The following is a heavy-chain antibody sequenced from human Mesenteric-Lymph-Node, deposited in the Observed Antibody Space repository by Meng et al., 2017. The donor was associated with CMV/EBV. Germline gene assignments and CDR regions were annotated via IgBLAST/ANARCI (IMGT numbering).Heavy chain of an antibody. J-gene: IGHJ5*02. CDR2: ISNTGNSE. D-gene: IGHD3-3*02. CDR1: GFPFSTYG. CDR3: VGGGPAFSSPFDP. Sequence: GESLKISCAASGFPFSTYGMSWVRQAPGMGLEWVSGISNTGNSEYYADSVEGRFTISRVNSKTTYLQMNNLRADDTAVYYCVGGGPAFSSPFDPWGQGTLVTVSS. V-gene: IGHV3-23*01.